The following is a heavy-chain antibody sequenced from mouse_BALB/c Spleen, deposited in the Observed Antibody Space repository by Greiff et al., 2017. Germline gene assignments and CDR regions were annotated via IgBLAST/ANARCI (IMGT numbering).Heavy chain of an antibody. Sequence: VHVKQSGAELVKPGASVKLSCTASGFNIKDTYMHWVKQRPEQGLEWIGRIDPANGNTKYDPKFQGKATITADTSSNTAYLQLSSLTSEDTAVYYCARKDSGYSMDYWGQGTSVTVSS. CDR3: ARKDSGYSMDY. V-gene: IGHV14-3*02. D-gene: IGHD3-1*01. CDR2: IDPANGNT. J-gene: IGHJ4*01. CDR1: GFNIKDTY.